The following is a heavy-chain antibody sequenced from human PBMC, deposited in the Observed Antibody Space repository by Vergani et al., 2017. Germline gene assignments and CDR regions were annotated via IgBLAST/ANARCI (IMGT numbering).Heavy chain of an antibody. CDR1: GGSISSGGYY. V-gene: IGHV4-31*03. Sequence: QVQLQESGPGLVKPSQTLSLTCTVSGGSISSGGYYWSWIRQHPGKGLEWIGYIYYSGSTYYNPSLKSRVTISVDTSKNKFSLKRSSVTAAATAVYYWAGEDVDYARNGGGGFDPWGQGTLVTVSS. D-gene: IGHD4-17*01. CDR2: IYYSGST. CDR3: AGEDVDYARNGGGGFDP. J-gene: IGHJ5*02.